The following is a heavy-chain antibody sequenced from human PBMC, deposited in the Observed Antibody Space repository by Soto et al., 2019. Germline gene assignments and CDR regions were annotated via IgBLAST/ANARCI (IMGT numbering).Heavy chain of an antibody. Sequence: HPGGSLRLSCAASGFTFDDYAMHWVRQAPGKGLEWVSGISWNSGSIGYADSVKGRFTISRDNAKNSLYLQMNSLRAEDTALYYCAKDGGKTQYDSSGYYPNWFDPWGQGTLVTVSS. CDR1: GFTFDDYA. V-gene: IGHV3-9*01. CDR3: AKDGGKTQYDSSGYYPNWFDP. D-gene: IGHD3-22*01. CDR2: ISWNSGSI. J-gene: IGHJ5*02.